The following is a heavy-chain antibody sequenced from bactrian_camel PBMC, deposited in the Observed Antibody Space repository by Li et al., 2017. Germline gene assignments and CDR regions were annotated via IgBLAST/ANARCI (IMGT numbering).Heavy chain of an antibody. CDR1: GYTYSSKY. V-gene: IGHV3S10*01. CDR2: IEADGRT. D-gene: IGHD2*01. Sequence: VQLVESGGGSVQAGGSLRLSCAVSGYTYSSKYMGWFRQAPGKGREGVAVIEADGRTTYADSVKGRSTISRDNAKNMVYLQVNSLKAEDTAMYYCAANFGPYCSGPYLARRANFLGQGTQFTVS. J-gene: IGHJ4*01.